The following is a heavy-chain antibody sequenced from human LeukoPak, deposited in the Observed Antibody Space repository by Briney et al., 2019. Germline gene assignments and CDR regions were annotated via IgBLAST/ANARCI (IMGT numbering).Heavy chain of an antibody. V-gene: IGHV4-4*07. Sequence: PSETLSLTCSVSGGSISSYYWSWIRHPAGKGLEWIGRIFTTGSTNYNPSLKSRVTISVDKSKNLCSLKLSSVTAADTAVYYCARDQVASYGSGSGWFDPWGQGTLVTVSS. D-gene: IGHD3-10*01. CDR1: GGSISSYY. CDR2: IFTTGST. J-gene: IGHJ5*02. CDR3: ARDQVASYGSGSGWFDP.